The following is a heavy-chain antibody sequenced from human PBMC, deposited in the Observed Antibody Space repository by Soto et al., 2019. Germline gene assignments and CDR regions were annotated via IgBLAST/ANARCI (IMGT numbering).Heavy chain of an antibody. D-gene: IGHD2-21*02. CDR1: GYTFTSYG. Sequence: ASVKVSCKASGYTFTSYGISWVRQAPGQGLEWMGWISAYNGNTNYAQKLQGRVTMTTDTSKRTAYMELRRLRSDDTAVYYCARGGDLVSWFDPWGQGTLVTVSS. CDR3: ARGGDLVSWFDP. J-gene: IGHJ5*02. V-gene: IGHV1-18*01. CDR2: ISAYNGNT.